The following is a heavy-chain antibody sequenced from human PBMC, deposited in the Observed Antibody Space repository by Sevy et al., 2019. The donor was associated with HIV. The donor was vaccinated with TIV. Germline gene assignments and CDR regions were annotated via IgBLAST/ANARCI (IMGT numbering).Heavy chain of an antibody. D-gene: IGHD1-1*01. CDR2: IYFTGNT. V-gene: IGHV4-59*01. CDR3: ARDFTTRPRVLDY. CDR1: GGSISSYF. Sequence: SETLSLTCSVSGGSISSYFWTWVRQSPGKGLEWIGNIYFTGNTDYSPSLKSRVTLSLDTSKSPFSLTLKSVTAADTAIYFCARDFTTRPRVLDYWGQGTLVTVSS. J-gene: IGHJ4*02.